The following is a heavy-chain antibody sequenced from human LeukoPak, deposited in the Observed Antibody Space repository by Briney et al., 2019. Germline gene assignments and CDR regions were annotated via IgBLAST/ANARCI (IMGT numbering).Heavy chain of an antibody. D-gene: IGHD2-2*01. Sequence: GGSLRLSCAASGFTFSSYWMSWVRQAPGKGLEWVANIKQDGSEKYYVDSVKGRSTISRDNAKNSLYLQMNSLRAEDTAVYYCARHPSGRGYCSSTSCYGGRLWVRYFQHWGQGTLVTVSS. J-gene: IGHJ1*01. CDR2: IKQDGSEK. V-gene: IGHV3-7*03. CDR3: ARHPSGRGYCSSTSCYGGRLWVRYFQH. CDR1: GFTFSSYW.